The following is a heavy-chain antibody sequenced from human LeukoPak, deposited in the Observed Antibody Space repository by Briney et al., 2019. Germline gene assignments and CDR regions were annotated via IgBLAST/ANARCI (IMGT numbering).Heavy chain of an antibody. V-gene: IGHV3-74*01. Sequence: GGSLRLSCAASGFTFSSYWMHWVRQAPGKGLVWVSRINSDGSSTNYADSVKGRFTISRDNAKNTLYLQMNSLRAEDTAVYYCARVLSSGWFLYYGMDVWGQGTTVTVSS. CDR3: ARVLSSGWFLYYGMDV. CDR1: GFTFSSYW. D-gene: IGHD6-19*01. J-gene: IGHJ6*02. CDR2: INSDGSST.